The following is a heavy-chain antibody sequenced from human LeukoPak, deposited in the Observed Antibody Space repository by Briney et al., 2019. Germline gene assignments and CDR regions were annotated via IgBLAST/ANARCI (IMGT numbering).Heavy chain of an antibody. CDR3: ARATSTIRGWWPWFDP. J-gene: IGHJ5*02. V-gene: IGHV3-21*01. Sequence: GGSLRLSCAASGFTFSSYSMNWVRQAPGKGLEWVSSISSSSSYIYYADSVKGRFTISRDNAKNSLYLQMNSLRAEDTAVYYCARATSTIRGWWPWFDPWGQGTLVTVSS. D-gene: IGHD2-15*01. CDR1: GFTFSSYS. CDR2: ISSSSSYI.